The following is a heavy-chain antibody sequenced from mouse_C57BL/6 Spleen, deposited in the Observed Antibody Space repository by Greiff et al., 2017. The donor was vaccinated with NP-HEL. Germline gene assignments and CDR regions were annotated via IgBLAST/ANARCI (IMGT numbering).Heavy chain of an antibody. Sequence: EVKLMESGGGLVKPGGSLKLSCAASGFTFSDYGMHWVRQAPEKGLEWVAYISSGSSTIYYADTVKGRFTISRDNAKNTLFLQMTSLRSEDTAMYYCARATTVVAYGGYAMDYWGQGTSVTVSS. J-gene: IGHJ4*01. V-gene: IGHV5-17*01. D-gene: IGHD1-1*01. CDR3: ARATTVVAYGGYAMDY. CDR2: ISSGSSTI. CDR1: GFTFSDYG.